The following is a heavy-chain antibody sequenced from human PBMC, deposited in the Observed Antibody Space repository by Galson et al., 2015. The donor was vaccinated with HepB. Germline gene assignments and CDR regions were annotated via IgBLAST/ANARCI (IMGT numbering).Heavy chain of an antibody. Sequence: SLRLSCAASGFTFSRYNMHWVRQAPGKGLEWVASISSSSSDIYYSDSVKGRFTISRDNAKNSLHLQMNSLGAEDTAVYYCARDHRSSWYIENWFDPWGQGTLVNVSS. V-gene: IGHV3-21*01. D-gene: IGHD6-13*01. J-gene: IGHJ5*02. CDR1: GFTFSRYN. CDR2: ISSSSSDI. CDR3: ARDHRSSWYIENWFDP.